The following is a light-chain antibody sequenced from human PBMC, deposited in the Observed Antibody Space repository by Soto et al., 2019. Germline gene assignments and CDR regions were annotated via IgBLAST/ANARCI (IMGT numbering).Light chain of an antibody. CDR2: DTN. CDR1: SSNIGNNY. Sequence: QSVLTQPPSVSAAPGQKVTISCSGSSSNIGNNYVSWYQQFPETAPKLLICDTNQRPSGIPDRFSGSKSGTSATLAITGLQAGDEADYYCGTWDSSLSAEVFGGGTKLSVL. V-gene: IGLV1-51*01. J-gene: IGLJ2*01. CDR3: GTWDSSLSAEV.